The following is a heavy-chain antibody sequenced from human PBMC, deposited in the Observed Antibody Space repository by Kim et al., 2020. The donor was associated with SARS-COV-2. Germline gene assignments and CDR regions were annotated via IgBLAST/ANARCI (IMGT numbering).Heavy chain of an antibody. CDR1: GFTFSSYA. CDR2: ITYDGSNK. CDR3: ARAYSGSYLGYFDY. J-gene: IGHJ4*02. Sequence: GGSLRLSCAASGFTFSSYAMHWVRQAPGKGLEWVAYITYDGSNKYYADSVKGRFTISRDNSKNTLYLQMNSLRAEDTAVYYCARAYSGSYLGYFDYFGQG. V-gene: IGHV3-30-3*01. D-gene: IGHD1-26*01.